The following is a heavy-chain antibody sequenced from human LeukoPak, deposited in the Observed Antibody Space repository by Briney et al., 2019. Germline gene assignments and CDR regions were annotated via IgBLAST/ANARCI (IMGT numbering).Heavy chain of an antibody. CDR1: GGSISSYY. V-gene: IGHV4-59*01. D-gene: IGHD7-27*01. J-gene: IGHJ4*02. CDR2: IYYTGT. CDR3: ASRKLGNDY. Sequence: SETLSLTCTVSGGSISSYYWSWIRQSPGKGLEWIGYIYYTGTSYNPSLKSRVTISADTSKNQFSLKLISVTAADTAVYYCASRKLGNDYWGQGTLVTVSS.